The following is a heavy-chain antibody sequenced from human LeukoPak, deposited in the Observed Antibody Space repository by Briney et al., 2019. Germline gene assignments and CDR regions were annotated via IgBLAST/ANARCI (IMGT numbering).Heavy chain of an antibody. D-gene: IGHD6-13*01. V-gene: IGHV5-10-1*01. CDR3: ARSRHGIAAAGTRSWFDP. J-gene: IGHJ5*02. Sequence: HRESLKIACKGSGYSFTSYWISWVRQMPGKGLEWMGRIDPSDSYTNYSPSFQGHVTISADKSISTAYLQWSSLKASDTAMYYCARSRHGIAAAGTRSWFDPWGQGTLVTVSS. CDR2: IDPSDSYT. CDR1: GYSFTSYW.